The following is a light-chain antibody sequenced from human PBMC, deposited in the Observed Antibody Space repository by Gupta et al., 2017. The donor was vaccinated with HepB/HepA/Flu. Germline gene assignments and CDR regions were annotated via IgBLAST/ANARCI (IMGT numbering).Light chain of an antibody. CDR2: AVT. CDR1: SSDIGAYNR. J-gene: IGLJ2*01. Sequence: QSALTQPRSVSGSPGQSVTISCTGTSSDIGAYNRVSWYQPHPGKAPKLMIFAVTQRPSGVPDRFSGSKSGNTASLTISGLQAEDEADYYCCSFAGSHTPFGGGTKLTVL. CDR3: CSFAGSHTP. V-gene: IGLV2-11*01.